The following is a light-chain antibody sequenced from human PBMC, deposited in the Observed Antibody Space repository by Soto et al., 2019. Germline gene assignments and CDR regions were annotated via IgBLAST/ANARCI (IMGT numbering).Light chain of an antibody. V-gene: IGLV1-40*01. CDR2: GNG. J-gene: IGLJ1*01. Sequence: QSVLTQPPSVSGAPGQRVTISCTGSSSNIGSHYDVHWCQQFPGTAPKLLIYGNGNRPSGVPDRFSGSKSGSSASLAISGLQPEDEADYYCQSFDSSLSASVFGGGTKLTVL. CDR1: SSNIGSHYD. CDR3: QSFDSSLSASV.